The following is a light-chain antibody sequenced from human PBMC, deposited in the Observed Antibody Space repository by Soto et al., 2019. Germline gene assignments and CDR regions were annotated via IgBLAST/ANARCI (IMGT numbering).Light chain of an antibody. V-gene: IGKV1-8*01. Sequence: AIRMTQSPSSFSASTGDRVTITCRASPGISSYLAWYQQKPGKAPNLLIYAASTLHSGVPSRCSGSGSGTDFTLTISCRQSEDFATYYCQQYYSYPQVTFGQGTKVEIK. J-gene: IGKJ1*01. CDR3: QQYYSYPQVT. CDR1: PGISSY. CDR2: AAS.